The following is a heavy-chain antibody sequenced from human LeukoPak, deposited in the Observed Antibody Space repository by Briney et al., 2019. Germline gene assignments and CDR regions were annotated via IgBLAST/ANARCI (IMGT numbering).Heavy chain of an antibody. CDR3: ARLYYDFWSGYSHTYYFDY. CDR1: GYTFTSYD. CDR2: MNPNSGNT. V-gene: IGHV1-8*03. D-gene: IGHD3-3*01. J-gene: IGHJ4*02. Sequence: ASVKVSCKASGYTFTSYDINWVRQATGQGLEWMGWMNPNSGNTGYAQKFQGRVTITRNTSISTAYMELSSLRSEDTAVYYCARLYYDFWSGYSHTYYFDYWGQGTLVTVSS.